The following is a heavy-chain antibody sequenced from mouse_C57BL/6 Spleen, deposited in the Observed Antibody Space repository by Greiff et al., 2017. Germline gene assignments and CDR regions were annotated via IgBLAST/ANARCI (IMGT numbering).Heavy chain of an antibody. D-gene: IGHD2-1*01. CDR1: GYTFTSYW. V-gene: IGHV1-69*01. Sequence: QVQLQQPGAELVMPGASVKLSCKASGYTFTSYWMHWVKQRPGQGLEWIGEIDPSDSYTNYNQKFKGKSTLTVDKSSSTAYMQLSSLTSEDSAVYYGASLYYGNSSDVDYWGQGTTLTVSS. CDR3: ASLYYGNSSDVDY. J-gene: IGHJ2*01. CDR2: IDPSDSYT.